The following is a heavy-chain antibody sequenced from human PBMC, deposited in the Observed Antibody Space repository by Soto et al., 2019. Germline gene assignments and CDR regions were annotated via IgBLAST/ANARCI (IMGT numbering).Heavy chain of an antibody. CDR3: AGGDYYHSSGYYFYYYTMDV. Sequence: PSDALSLTCTVSGVSISSSSYYWGLIRQPPGKGLEWIGNVYYGGSTYYNPSLKSRVTISVETSKSQFSLKLSSVTAADTAVYYCAGGDYYHSSGYYFYYYTMDVWGQGTTVTVSS. V-gene: IGHV4-39*01. CDR2: VYYGGST. D-gene: IGHD3-22*01. CDR1: GVSISSSSYY. J-gene: IGHJ6*02.